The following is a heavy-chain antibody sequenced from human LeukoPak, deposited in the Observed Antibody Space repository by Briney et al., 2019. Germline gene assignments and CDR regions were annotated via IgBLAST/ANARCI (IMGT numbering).Heavy chain of an antibody. CDR2: MNPNSGNT. D-gene: IGHD2-15*01. Sequence: ASVKVSCKASGYTFTSYDINWVRQATGQGLEWMGWMNPNSGNTGYAQRFQGRVTITRNTSISTAYMELSSLRSEDTAVYYCASQGYCSGGSCYQGKDYMDVWGKGTTVTVSS. J-gene: IGHJ6*03. V-gene: IGHV1-8*03. CDR3: ASQGYCSGGSCYQGKDYMDV. CDR1: GYTFTSYD.